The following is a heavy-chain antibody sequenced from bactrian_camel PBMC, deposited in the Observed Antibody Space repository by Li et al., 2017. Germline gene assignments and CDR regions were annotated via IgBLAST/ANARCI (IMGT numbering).Heavy chain of an antibody. CDR2: IDSNDRI. D-gene: IGHD1*01. V-gene: IGHV3S10*01. CDR1: GFSLSNYA. J-gene: IGHJ4*01. CDR3: ASDPSLFDAAYPHIADYWDVSAI. Sequence: VQLVESGGGLVQPGRSLSVSCAASGFSLSNYAMSWVRQAPGKEREEVVSIDSNDRITYSDSVKGRFTISQDYAKNIVYLQMNSLKPEDTAMYYCASDPSLFDAAYPHIADYWDVSAIWGRGTQVTVS.